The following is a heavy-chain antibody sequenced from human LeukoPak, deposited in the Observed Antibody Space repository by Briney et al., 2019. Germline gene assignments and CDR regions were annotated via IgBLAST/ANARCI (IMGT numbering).Heavy chain of an antibody. Sequence: LPGGSLRLSCAASGFTFSSYGMHWVRQAPGKGLEWVAVIWYDGSNKYYADSVKGRFTISRDNSKNTLYLQMNSLRAEDTAVYYCARDPPYSSGRRRNDYWGQGTLVTVSS. CDR1: GFTFSSYG. CDR2: IWYDGSNK. CDR3: ARDPPYSSGRRRNDY. J-gene: IGHJ4*02. V-gene: IGHV3-33*01. D-gene: IGHD6-19*01.